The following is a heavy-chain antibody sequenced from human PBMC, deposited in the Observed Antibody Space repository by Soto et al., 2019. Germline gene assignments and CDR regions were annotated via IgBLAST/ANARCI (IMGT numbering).Heavy chain of an antibody. CDR3: ARDGSGITMVRGGSKTPYYYYMDV. Sequence: QVQLQESGPGLVKPSQTLSLTCTVSGGSISSGGYYWSWIRQHPGKGLEWIGYIYYSGSTYYNPSLKSRVTISVDTSKNQFSLKLSSVTAADTAVYYCARDGSGITMVRGGSKTPYYYYMDVWGKGTTVTVSS. CDR1: GGSISSGGYY. V-gene: IGHV4-31*03. CDR2: IYYSGST. D-gene: IGHD3-10*01. J-gene: IGHJ6*03.